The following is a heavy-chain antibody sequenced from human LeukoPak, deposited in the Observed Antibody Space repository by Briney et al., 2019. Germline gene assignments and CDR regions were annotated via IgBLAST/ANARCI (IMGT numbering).Heavy chain of an antibody. CDR1: GFTFSSYA. CDR3: ARVSPNTVTTLQYFDY. CDR2: ISYDGSKK. V-gene: IGHV3-30*04. D-gene: IGHD4-17*01. Sequence: GRSLRLSCAASGFTFSSYAMHWVRQAPGKGLEWVAVISYDGSKKYYADSVKGRFTISRDNSKNTLCLQMNSLRAEDTAVYYCARVSPNTVTTLQYFDYWGQGTLVTVSS. J-gene: IGHJ4*02.